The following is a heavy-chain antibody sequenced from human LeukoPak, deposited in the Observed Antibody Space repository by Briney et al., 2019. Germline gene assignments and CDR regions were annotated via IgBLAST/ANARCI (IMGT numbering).Heavy chain of an antibody. CDR1: EDSFTNYW. V-gene: IGHV5-51*01. D-gene: IGHD3-22*01. CDR3: ARLNFYDRRSYPRYSEYWDRSGYPRYFDY. J-gene: IGHJ4*02. Sequence: GESLKISCKGSEDSFTNYWIAWVRQMPGKGLEWMGIIYFGDSDAKYNPSFQGQVTISADRSTTIAYLQWSSLKASDTAMYYCARLNFYDRRSYPRYSEYWDRSGYPRYFDYWGQGTLVTVSS. CDR2: IYFGDSDA.